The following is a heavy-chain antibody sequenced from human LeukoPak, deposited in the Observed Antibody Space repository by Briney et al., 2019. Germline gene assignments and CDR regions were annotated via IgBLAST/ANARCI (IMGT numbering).Heavy chain of an antibody. CDR1: GYTFTSYA. D-gene: IGHD4-17*01. V-gene: IGHV1-8*01. CDR2: MNPNSGNT. J-gene: IGHJ4*02. Sequence: VASVKASRKASGYTFTSYAINWVRQATGQGLEWMGWMNPNSGNTTYAQKFQGRVTMTRNTSISTAHIELSSRRSEDTAVYYWGRPRGTKCYGGQGTLVTVSS. CDR3: GRPRGTKCY.